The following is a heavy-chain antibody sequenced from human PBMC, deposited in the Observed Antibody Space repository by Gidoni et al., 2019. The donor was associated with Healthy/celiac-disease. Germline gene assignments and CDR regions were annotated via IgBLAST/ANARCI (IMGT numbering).Heavy chain of an antibody. Sequence: QVQLQQWGAGLLKPSETLSLTCAVYGGSFSGYYWSWIRQPPGKGLEWIGEINHSGSTNYNPSLKSRVTISVDTSKNQFSLKLSSVTAADTAVYYCAREGYSYGAPDYWGQGTLVTVSS. V-gene: IGHV4-34*01. CDR1: GGSFSGYY. D-gene: IGHD5-18*01. CDR3: AREGYSYGAPDY. J-gene: IGHJ4*02. CDR2: INHSGST.